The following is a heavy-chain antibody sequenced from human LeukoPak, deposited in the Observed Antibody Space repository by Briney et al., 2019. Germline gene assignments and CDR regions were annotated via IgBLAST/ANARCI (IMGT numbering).Heavy chain of an antibody. D-gene: IGHD3-22*01. CDR2: IWYDGSNK. CDR3: AKYDSSGYTPYDAFDI. CDR1: GFTFSSYG. Sequence: GGSLRLFCAASGFTFSSYGMHWVRQAPGKGLEWVAVIWYDGSNKYYADSVKGRFTISRDNSKNTLYLQMNSLRAEDTAVYYCAKYDSSGYTPYDAFDIWGQGKMVTVSS. V-gene: IGHV3-33*06. J-gene: IGHJ3*02.